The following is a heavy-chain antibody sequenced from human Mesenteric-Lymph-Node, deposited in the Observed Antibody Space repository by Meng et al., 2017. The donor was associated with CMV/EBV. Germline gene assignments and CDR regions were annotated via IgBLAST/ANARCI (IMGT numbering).Heavy chain of an antibody. D-gene: IGHD3-10*01. CDR2: ITSSSSSI. CDR1: GFTFSSYS. Sequence: SCAASGFTFSSYSMNWVRQAPGKGLEWVSYITSSSSSIHYADSVKGRFTISRDNAKNSLYLQMNSLGAEDTAVYYCARGQSGFGDPPGYWGQGTLVTVSS. J-gene: IGHJ4*02. V-gene: IGHV3-48*04. CDR3: ARGQSGFGDPPGY.